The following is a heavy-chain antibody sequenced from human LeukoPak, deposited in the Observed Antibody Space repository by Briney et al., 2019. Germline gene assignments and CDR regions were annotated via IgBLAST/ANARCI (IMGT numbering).Heavy chain of an antibody. D-gene: IGHD3-3*01. CDR1: GDSISSSTYY. CDR3: ASVAGYDFWSGYFD. V-gene: IGHV4-39*07. CDR2: INYSGST. J-gene: IGHJ4*02. Sequence: SETLSLTCTVSGDSISSSTYYWGWIRQPPGKGLEWIGTINYSGSTYYNPSLKSRVTISLDTSKNQFSLKLNSVTAADTAVYYCASVAGYDFWSGYFDWGQGTLVTVSS.